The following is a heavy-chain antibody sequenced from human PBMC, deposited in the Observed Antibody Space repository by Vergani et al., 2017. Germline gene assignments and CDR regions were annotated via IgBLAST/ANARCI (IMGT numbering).Heavy chain of an antibody. J-gene: IGHJ4*02. CDR1: GFTFSSYG. Sequence: QVQLVESGGGVVQPGRSLRLSCAASGFTFSSYGMHWVRQAPGKGLEWVAVISYDGSNKYYADSVKGRFTISRDNSKNTLYLQMNSLRAEDTAVYYCASYGHGGVPAATFDYWGQGTLVTVSS. CDR2: ISYDGSNK. V-gene: IGHV3-30*03. CDR3: ASYGHGGVPAATFDY. D-gene: IGHD2-2*01.